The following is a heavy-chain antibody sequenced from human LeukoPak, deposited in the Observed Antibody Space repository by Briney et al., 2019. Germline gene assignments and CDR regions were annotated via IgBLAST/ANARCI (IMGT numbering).Heavy chain of an antibody. CDR1: GFSFGGYG. CDR3: AKDLRRNGQGGFDS. Sequence: GGSLRLSCAASGFSFGGYGIHWVRQAPGEGLEWVAGVSNDGNDEYYAASVKGRFTISRDNSKNTLHLQMNSLRPVDTAVYFCAKDLRRNGQGGFDSWGHGTLVTVSS. CDR2: VSNDGNDE. V-gene: IGHV3-30*18. J-gene: IGHJ4*01. D-gene: IGHD1-14*01.